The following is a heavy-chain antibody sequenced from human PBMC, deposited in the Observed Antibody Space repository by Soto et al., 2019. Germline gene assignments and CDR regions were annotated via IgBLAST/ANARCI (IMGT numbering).Heavy chain of an antibody. Sequence: ASVKVSCKASGYTFTSYGISWVRQAPGQGLEWMGWISAYNGNTNYAQKLQGRVTMTTDTSTSTAYMELRSLRSDDTAMYYCAREVVAATTDAFDIWGQGTMVTVSS. V-gene: IGHV1-18*01. J-gene: IGHJ3*02. CDR2: ISAYNGNT. CDR3: AREVVAATTDAFDI. D-gene: IGHD2-15*01. CDR1: GYTFTSYG.